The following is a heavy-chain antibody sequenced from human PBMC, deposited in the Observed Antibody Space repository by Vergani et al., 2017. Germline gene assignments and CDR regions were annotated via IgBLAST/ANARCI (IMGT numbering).Heavy chain of an antibody. J-gene: IGHJ4*02. V-gene: IGHV3-30*03. D-gene: IGHD3-10*01. CDR2: ISYDGTQK. Sequence: QVHLVESGGGVVQPGRSLRLSCVVSGFTSSYYGMHWVRQAPGKGLEWVAVISYDGTQKYYADSVKGRFTISRDNSKSTLYLQMNSLRAEDTAVYYCARRATITMVRSLDYWGQGTLVTVSS. CDR1: GFTSSYYG. CDR3: ARRATITMVRSLDY.